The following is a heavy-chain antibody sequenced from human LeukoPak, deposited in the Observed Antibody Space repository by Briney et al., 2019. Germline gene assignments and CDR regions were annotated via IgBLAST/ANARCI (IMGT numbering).Heavy chain of an antibody. Sequence: ASVKVSCKTSGYTFTNFGISWLRQAPGQGLEWMGWSSAGNGDVHYAPKFQDRVILTTDRSTRTAYMDLSNLRSDDTAVYYCSRDERPTLTVDSPLYNWFGPWGQGTLVTVSS. CDR2: SSAGNGDV. D-gene: IGHD2/OR15-2a*01. V-gene: IGHV1-18*01. CDR1: GYTFTNFG. J-gene: IGHJ5*02. CDR3: SRDERPTLTVDSPLYNWFGP.